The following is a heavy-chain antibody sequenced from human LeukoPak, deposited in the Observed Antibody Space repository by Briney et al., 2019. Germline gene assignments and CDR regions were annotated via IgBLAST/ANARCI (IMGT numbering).Heavy chain of an antibody. CDR2: ISSSSGTI. J-gene: IGHJ4*02. V-gene: IGHV3-48*04. Sequence: GGSLRLSCVASGFTFNTYSMNWFRQAPGEGLEWISYISSSSGTIYYADSVKGRFTISRDNAKNSLYLRMNSLRAEDTAVYYCARGRDLFDSWGQGTLVIVSS. CDR1: GFTFNTYS. CDR3: ARGRDLFDS.